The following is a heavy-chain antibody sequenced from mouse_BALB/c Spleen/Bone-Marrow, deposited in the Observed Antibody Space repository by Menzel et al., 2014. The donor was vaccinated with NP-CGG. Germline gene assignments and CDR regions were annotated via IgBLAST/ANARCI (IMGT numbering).Heavy chain of an antibody. D-gene: IGHD2-4*01. CDR3: ARYMITTSYFDY. CDR2: ISSGGGNT. CDR1: GFTFSSHT. V-gene: IGHV5-9*03. J-gene: IGHJ2*01. Sequence: EVKLMESGGGLVKPGGSLKLSCAASGFTFSSHTMSWVRQTPEKRLEWVATISSGGGNTYYPDSVKGRFTISRDNAKNNLYLQMSSLRSEDTALYYCARYMITTSYFDYWGQGTTLTVSS.